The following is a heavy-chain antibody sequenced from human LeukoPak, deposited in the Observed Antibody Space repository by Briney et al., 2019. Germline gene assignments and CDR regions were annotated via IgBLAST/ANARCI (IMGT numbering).Heavy chain of an antibody. CDR3: ASYNHGWVATDPGVGMDV. Sequence: GASVKVSCKASGYTFTSYDINWVRQATGQGLEWMGWMNPNSGNTGYAQKFQGRVTMTRNTSISTAYMELSSLRSEDTAVYYCASYNHGWVATDPGVGMDVWGQGTMVTVSS. V-gene: IGHV1-8*01. CDR2: MNPNSGNT. CDR1: GYTFTSYD. D-gene: IGHD5-12*01. J-gene: IGHJ3*01.